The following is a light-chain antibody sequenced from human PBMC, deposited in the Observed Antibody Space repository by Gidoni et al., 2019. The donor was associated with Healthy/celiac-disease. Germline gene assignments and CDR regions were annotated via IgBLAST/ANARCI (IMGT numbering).Light chain of an antibody. CDR3: QQDNNWPSIT. CDR2: GAS. CDR1: QSVSSN. V-gene: IGKV3-15*01. J-gene: IGKJ5*01. Sequence: EIVMTQSPATMSVSPGDRATLSCRASQSVSSNLAWYQQKPGQAPRLLIYGASTSATGIPARFSGSGSGTEFTLTISSLQSEDFAVYYCQQDNNWPSITFGQGTRLEIK.